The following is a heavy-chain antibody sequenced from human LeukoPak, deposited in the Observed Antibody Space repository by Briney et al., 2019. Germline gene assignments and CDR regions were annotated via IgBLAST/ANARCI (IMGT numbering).Heavy chain of an antibody. CDR2: IIPIFGTA. CDR1: GGTFSSYA. V-gene: IGHV1-69*05. J-gene: IGHJ5*02. Sequence: SVKVSCKASGGTFSSYAISWVRQAPGQGLEWMGRIIPIFGTANYAQKFQGRVTITTDESTSTAYMELSSLRSEDTAVYYCARGVVVAATPGLPNNWFDPWGQGTVVTVSS. D-gene: IGHD2-15*01. CDR3: ARGVVVAATPGLPNNWFDP.